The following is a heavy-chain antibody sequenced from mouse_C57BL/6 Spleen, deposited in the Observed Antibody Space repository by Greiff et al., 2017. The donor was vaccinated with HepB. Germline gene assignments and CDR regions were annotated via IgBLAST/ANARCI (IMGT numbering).Heavy chain of an antibody. CDR3: AREGDYFFDD. J-gene: IGHJ4*01. CDR2: INYDGSST. CDR1: GFTFSDYY. Sequence: EVKLMESEGGLVQPGSSMKLSCTASGFTFSDYYMAWVRQVPEKGLEWVANINYDGSSTYYLDSLKSRFIISRDNAKNILYLQMSSLKSEDTATYYCAREGDYFFDDWGQGTSVTVSS. V-gene: IGHV5-16*01. D-gene: IGHD1-1*01.